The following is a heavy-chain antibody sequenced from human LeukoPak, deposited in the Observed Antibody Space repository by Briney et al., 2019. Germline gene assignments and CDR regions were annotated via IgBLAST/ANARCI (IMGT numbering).Heavy chain of an antibody. CDR3: ATCPITADGAVDY. CDR1: GGSISRYY. V-gene: IGHV4-59*01. D-gene: IGHD6-13*01. J-gene: IGHJ4*02. CDR2: IYYSGST. Sequence: ASETLSLTCTVSGGSISRYYWSWIRQPPGKGLEWIGYIYYSGSTDYNPSLKSRVTISIDTSKNQFSLKLSSLTAADTAVYYCATCPITADGAVDYWGQGIRVTVSS.